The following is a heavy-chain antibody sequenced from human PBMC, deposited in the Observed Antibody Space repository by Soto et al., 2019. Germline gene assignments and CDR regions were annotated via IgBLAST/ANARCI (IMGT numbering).Heavy chain of an antibody. V-gene: IGHV4-39*01. CDR2: IYYSGST. J-gene: IGHJ6*02. D-gene: IGHD5-12*01. CDR1: GGSISSSSYY. CDR3: ARLLRHNYCAMDV. Sequence: PSETLSLTCTVSGGSISSSSYYWGWIRQPPGKGLEWIGSIYYSGSTYYNPSLKSRVTISVDTSKNQFSLKLSSVTAADTAVYNCARLLRHNYCAMDVSGQGTTVTVCS.